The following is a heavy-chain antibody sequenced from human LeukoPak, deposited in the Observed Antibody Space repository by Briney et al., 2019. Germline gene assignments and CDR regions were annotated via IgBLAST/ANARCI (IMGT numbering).Heavy chain of an antibody. J-gene: IGHJ4*02. CDR2: IIPIFGTA. CDR1: GGTFSSYA. Sequence: SVKVSCKASGGTFSSYAISWVRQAPGQGLEWMGGIIPIFGTANYAQKFQGRVTITTDESTSTAYMELSSLRSEDTAVYYCARDFRDGYTFSSDYWGQGTLVTVSS. CDR3: ARDFRDGYTFSSDY. V-gene: IGHV1-69*05. D-gene: IGHD5-24*01.